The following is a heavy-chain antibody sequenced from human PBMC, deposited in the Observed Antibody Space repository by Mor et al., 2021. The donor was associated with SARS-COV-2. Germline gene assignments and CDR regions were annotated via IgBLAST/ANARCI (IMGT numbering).Heavy chain of an antibody. V-gene: IGHV1-46*03. Sequence: GRVTMTRDTSTSTVYMELSSLRSEDTAVYYCARGAIDGGYDLGYWGQGTLVTVSS. CDR3: ARGAIDGGYDLGY. D-gene: IGHD5-12*01. J-gene: IGHJ4*02.